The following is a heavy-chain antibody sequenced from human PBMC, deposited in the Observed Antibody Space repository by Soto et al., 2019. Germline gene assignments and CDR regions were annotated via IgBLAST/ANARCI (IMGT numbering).Heavy chain of an antibody. CDR3: ARGGGVGVAGSAAFDM. Sequence: QLHLVQSGAVVKKPGASVTVSCSASGYPVTAYYMHWVRQAPGRGLEWMGGINPATGAAKYTQTFQGRVTLTRATSTSRVFRELRGLTSEDTAVFYCARGGGVGVAGSAAFDMWGQGTLVTVSS. CDR2: INPATGAA. D-gene: IGHD3-3*01. J-gene: IGHJ3*02. V-gene: IGHV1-2*02. CDR1: GYPVTAYY.